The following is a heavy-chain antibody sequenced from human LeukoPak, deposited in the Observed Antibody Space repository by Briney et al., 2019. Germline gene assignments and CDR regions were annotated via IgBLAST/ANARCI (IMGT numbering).Heavy chain of an antibody. Sequence: PGGSLRLSCAASGFSVSNNYMSWVPQAPGKGLEWISIIYAGGTTHYAESVKGRFTISRDNSRNTLHLQMNNLRGEDTAVYYCARDGAGNYDYWGQGTLVTVSS. J-gene: IGHJ4*02. CDR2: IYAGGTT. V-gene: IGHV3-66*01. CDR1: GFSVSNNY. CDR3: ARDGAGNYDY. D-gene: IGHD1-26*01.